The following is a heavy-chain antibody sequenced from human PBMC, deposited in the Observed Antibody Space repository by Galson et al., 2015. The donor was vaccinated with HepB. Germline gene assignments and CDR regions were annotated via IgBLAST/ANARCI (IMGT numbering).Heavy chain of an antibody. CDR3: ARHSLVAVAVALFDY. Sequence: SETLSLTCTVSGGSISSYYWSWIRQPPGKGLEWIGYIYYSGSTNYNPSLKSRVTISVDTSKNQFSLKLSSVTAADTAVYYCARHSLVAVAVALFDYWGQGTLVTVSS. CDR1: GGSISSYY. V-gene: IGHV4-59*08. CDR2: IYYSGST. J-gene: IGHJ4*02. D-gene: IGHD6-19*01.